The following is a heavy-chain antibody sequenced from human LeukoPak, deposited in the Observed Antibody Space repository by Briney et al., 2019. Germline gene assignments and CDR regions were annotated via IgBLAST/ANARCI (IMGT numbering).Heavy chain of an antibody. CDR2: ISYDGSNK. CDR1: GFTFSSYG. J-gene: IGHJ4*02. D-gene: IGHD5-12*01. Sequence: GGSLRLSCAASGFTFSSYGMHWVRQAPGKGLEWVAVISYDGSNKYYADSVKGRFTISRDNSKNTLYLQMNSLRAEDTAVYYCASKGVAPIGGNYWGQGTLVTVSS. CDR3: ASKGVAPIGGNY. V-gene: IGHV3-30*03.